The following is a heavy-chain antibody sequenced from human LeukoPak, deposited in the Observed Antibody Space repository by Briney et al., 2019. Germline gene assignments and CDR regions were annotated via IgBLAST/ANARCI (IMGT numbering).Heavy chain of an antibody. Sequence: PGGSLRLSCAASGFTFSSYWMSWVRQAPGKGLEWVANIKQDGSEKYYVDSVKGRFTISRDNAKNSLYLQMNSLRAEDTAVYYCARGDNYFEAPGFEFDPWGQGTLVTVSS. V-gene: IGHV3-7*01. CDR2: IKQDGSEK. CDR1: GFTFSSYW. CDR3: ARGDNYFEAPGFEFDP. D-gene: IGHD3-22*01. J-gene: IGHJ5*02.